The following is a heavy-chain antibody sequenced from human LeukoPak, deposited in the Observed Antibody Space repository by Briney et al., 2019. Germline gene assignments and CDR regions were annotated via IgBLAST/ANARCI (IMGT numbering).Heavy chain of an antibody. CDR1: GGYISSGSYY. V-gene: IGHV4-61*02. J-gene: IGHJ4*02. D-gene: IGHD5-12*01. Sequence: SETLSLTCTVSGGYISSGSYYWSWIRQPAGKGLEWIGRIYTSGSTNYNPSLKSRVTISVDTSKNQFSLKLSSVTAADTAVYYCARRGYSGYEDYWGQGTLVTVSS. CDR2: IYTSGST. CDR3: ARRGYSGYEDY.